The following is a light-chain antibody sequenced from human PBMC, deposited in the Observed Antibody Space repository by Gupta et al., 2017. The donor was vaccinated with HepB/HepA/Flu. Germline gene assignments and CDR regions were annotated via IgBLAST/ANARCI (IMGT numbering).Light chain of an antibody. Sequence: DIVMTQSPDSLAVSLGERATINCKSSQSGLYSSNNKNYLAWYQQKPGQPPKLLIYWASTRESGVPDRFSGSGSGTXFTLTIXSLQAEDVAVYYCQQYYSTPWTFGXGTKVEIK. J-gene: IGKJ1*01. CDR1: QSGLYSSNNKNY. V-gene: IGKV4-1*01. CDR3: QQYYSTPWT. CDR2: WAS.